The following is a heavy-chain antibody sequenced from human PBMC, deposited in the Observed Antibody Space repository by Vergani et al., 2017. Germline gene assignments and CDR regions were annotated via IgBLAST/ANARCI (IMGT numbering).Heavy chain of an antibody. CDR2: ISAYNGNT. CDR3: ARDPPYYDILTGYPPFDY. Sequence: QVQLVQSGAEVKKPGASVKVSCKASGYTFTSYGISWVRQAPGQGLEWMGWISAYNGNTNYAQKLQGRVTMTTDTSTSTAYMELRSLRSEDTAVYYCARDPPYYDILTGYPPFDYWGQGTLVTVSS. J-gene: IGHJ4*02. CDR1: GYTFTSYG. D-gene: IGHD3-9*01. V-gene: IGHV1-18*04.